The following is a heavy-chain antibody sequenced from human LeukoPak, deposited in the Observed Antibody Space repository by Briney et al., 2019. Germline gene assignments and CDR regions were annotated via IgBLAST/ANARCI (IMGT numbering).Heavy chain of an antibody. CDR1: GGSISSGGYY. Sequence: PSETLSLTCTVSGGSISSGGYYWSWIRQHPGKGLEWIGYIYYSGSTYYNPSLKSRVTISVDTSKNQFSLKLSSVTAADTAVYYCARSGYSIAFDIWGQGTMVTVSS. CDR3: ARSGYSIAFDI. J-gene: IGHJ3*02. V-gene: IGHV4-31*03. CDR2: IYYSGST. D-gene: IGHD3-22*01.